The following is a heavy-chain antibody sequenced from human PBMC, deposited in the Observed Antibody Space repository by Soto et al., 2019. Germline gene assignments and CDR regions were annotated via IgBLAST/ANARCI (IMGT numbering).Heavy chain of an antibody. CDR2: ISTNGVST. CDR1: GFTLSGYA. J-gene: IGHJ6*03. V-gene: IGHV3-64*01. D-gene: IGHD2-8*01. Sequence: EVQLVASGGGLAQPGGSLRLSCAGSGFTLSGYAMDWVRQAPGKGLEYVSGISTNGVSTYYANSVQGRFTISRDYSKHTVSLQMSSVRPEDMAVYYCARHARPDFYSIEVWDSGSTVIV. CDR3: ARHARPDFYSIEV.